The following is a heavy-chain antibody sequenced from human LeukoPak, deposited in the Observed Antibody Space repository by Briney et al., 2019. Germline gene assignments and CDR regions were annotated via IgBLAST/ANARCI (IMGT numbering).Heavy chain of an antibody. V-gene: IGHV4-34*01. CDR1: GGSFSGYY. CDR3: ASGVITFGGVIVY. J-gene: IGHJ4*02. D-gene: IGHD3-16*02. CDR2: INHSGST. Sequence: PSETLSLTCAVYGGSFSGYYWGWIRQPPGKGLEWIGEINHSGSTNYNPSLKSRVTISVDTSKNQFSLKLSSVTAADTAVYYCASGVITFGGVIVYWGQGTLVTVSS.